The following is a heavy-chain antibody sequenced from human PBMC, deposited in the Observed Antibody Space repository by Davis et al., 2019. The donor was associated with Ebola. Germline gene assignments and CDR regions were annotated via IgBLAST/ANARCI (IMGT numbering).Heavy chain of an antibody. D-gene: IGHD6-13*01. Sequence: ASVKVSCKASGYTFTSYAMHWVRQAPGQRLEWMGWINAGNGNTKYSQKFQGRVTITRDTSASTAYMVLSSLRSEDTAVYYCARVQADSSSWLYYYYGMDVWGKGTTVTVSS. CDR3: ARVQADSSSWLYYYYGMDV. CDR2: INAGNGNT. V-gene: IGHV1-3*01. CDR1: GYTFTSYA. J-gene: IGHJ6*04.